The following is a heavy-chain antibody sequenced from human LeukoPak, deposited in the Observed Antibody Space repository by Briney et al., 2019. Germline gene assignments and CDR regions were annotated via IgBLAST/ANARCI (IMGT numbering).Heavy chain of an antibody. CDR3: AARPTAGMVAFDY. V-gene: IGHV1-58*02. CDR1: GFTFTSSA. J-gene: IGHJ4*02. D-gene: IGHD2-15*01. CDR2: IVVGSGNT. Sequence: SVKVSCKASGFTFTSSAMQWVRQARGQRLVWIGWIVVGSGNTNYAQKFQERVTITRDMSTSTAYMELSSLRSEDTAVYYCAARPTAGMVAFDYWGQGTLVTVSS.